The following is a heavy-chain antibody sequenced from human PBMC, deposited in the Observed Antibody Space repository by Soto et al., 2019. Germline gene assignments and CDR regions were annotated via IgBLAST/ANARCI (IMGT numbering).Heavy chain of an antibody. D-gene: IGHD3-22*01. J-gene: IGHJ5*02. CDR1: GFTFSSYA. Sequence: QVQLVESGGGVVQPGRSLRLSCAASGFTFSSYAMHWVRQAPGKGLEWVAVISYDGSNKYYADSVKGRFTISRDNSKNTLYLQMNSLRAADTAVYYCQIPPDYYDSSGYYFDWFDPWGQGTLVTVSS. V-gene: IGHV3-30-3*01. CDR3: QIPPDYYDSSGYYFDWFDP. CDR2: ISYDGSNK.